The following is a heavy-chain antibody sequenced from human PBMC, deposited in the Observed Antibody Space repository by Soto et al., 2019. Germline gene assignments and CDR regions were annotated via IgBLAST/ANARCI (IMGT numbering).Heavy chain of an antibody. J-gene: IGHJ4*02. Sequence: EVQLVESGGGLVQPGGSLRLSCAASGFTFSSYWMSWVRQAPGKGLEWVANIKQDGSEKYYVDSVKGRFTISRDNAKNSLYLQMNSLRAEDTAVYYCARDDSSWYDHFDYWGQGTLVTVSS. CDR1: GFTFSSYW. V-gene: IGHV3-7*01. CDR2: IKQDGSEK. CDR3: ARDDSSWYDHFDY. D-gene: IGHD6-13*01.